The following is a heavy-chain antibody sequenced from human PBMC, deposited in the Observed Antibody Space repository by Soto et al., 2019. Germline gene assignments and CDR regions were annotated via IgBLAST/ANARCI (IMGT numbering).Heavy chain of an antibody. D-gene: IGHD2-2*01. CDR1: GYTFTSYG. V-gene: IGHV1-18*01. CDR3: ARSQGSSTSLEIYYYYYGMDV. CDR2: ISAYNGNT. J-gene: IGHJ6*02. Sequence: GASVKVSCKASGYTFTSYGISWVRQAPGQGLEWMGWISAYNGNTNYAQKLQGRVTMTTDTSTSTAYMELRSLRSDDTAVYYCARSQGSSTSLEIYYYYYGMDVWGQGTTVTVSS.